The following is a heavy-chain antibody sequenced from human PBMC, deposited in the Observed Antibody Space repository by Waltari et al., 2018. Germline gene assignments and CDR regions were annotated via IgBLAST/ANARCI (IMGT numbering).Heavy chain of an antibody. Sequence: EVQLVETGGGLIQPGGSLRLSCAASGFTASSTYISWVRQAAGKGLEWVSVIYSGGSTYYADSVKGRFTISRDNSKNTLYLQMNSLRAEDTAVYYCARESLSSSSGRRNYYYYMDVWGKGTTVTVSS. J-gene: IGHJ6*03. V-gene: IGHV3-53*02. CDR3: ARESLSSSSGRRNYYYYMDV. D-gene: IGHD6-6*01. CDR1: GFTASSTY. CDR2: IYSGGST.